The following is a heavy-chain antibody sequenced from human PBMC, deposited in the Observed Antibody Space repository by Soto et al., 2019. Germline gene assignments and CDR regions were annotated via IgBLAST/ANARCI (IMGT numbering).Heavy chain of an antibody. CDR2: ISHSGST. CDR3: AREYTYGSNFFDC. V-gene: IGHV4-31*03. CDR1: GGSISSDAYY. D-gene: IGHD2-2*02. J-gene: IGHJ4*02. Sequence: QVQLQESGPGLVKPSQTLSLTCTVSGGSISSDAYYWSWIRQHPGKGLEWIGYISHSGSTYYNPSLKSRVIISVDTSKNQLSLRLTSVTAADTAVYYCAREYTYGSNFFDCWGQGAVVTVPS.